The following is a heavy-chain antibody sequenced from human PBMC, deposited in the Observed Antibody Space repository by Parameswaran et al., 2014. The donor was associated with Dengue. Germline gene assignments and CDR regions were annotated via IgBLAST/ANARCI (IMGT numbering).Heavy chain of an antibody. D-gene: IGHD3-3*01. J-gene: IGHJ4*02. Sequence: VRQAPGKGLEWVSAISGSGGSTYYADSVKGRFTISRDNSKNTLYLQMNSLRAEDTAVYYCAKGGITIFGVVTPDFDYWGQGTLVTVSS. CDR2: ISGSGGST. V-gene: IGHV3-23*01. CDR3: AKGGITIFGVVTPDFDY.